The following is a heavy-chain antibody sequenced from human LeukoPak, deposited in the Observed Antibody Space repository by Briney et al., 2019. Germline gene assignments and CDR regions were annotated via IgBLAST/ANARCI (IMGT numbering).Heavy chain of an antibody. D-gene: IGHD3-22*01. CDR1: GFTFTDHP. CDR2: IGGDGIA. CDR3: ARSWAYYGSPPSAFDI. V-gene: IGHV3-69-1*01. J-gene: IGHJ3*02. Sequence: GGSLRLSCVASGFTFTDHPMNWVRQAPGKGLEWISYIGGDGIAFYADSVKGRFTASKDDARKSMYLQMNSLRVEDTAVYYCARSWAYYGSPPSAFDIWGQGTMVTVSS.